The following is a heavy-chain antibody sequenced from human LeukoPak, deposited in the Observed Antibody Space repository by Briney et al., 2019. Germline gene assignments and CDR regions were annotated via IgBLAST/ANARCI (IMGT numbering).Heavy chain of an antibody. J-gene: IGHJ3*01. D-gene: IGHD3-22*01. CDR3: ASVYYDSSGSF. V-gene: IGHV4-34*01. CDR1: GFTVSSNY. CDR2: INHSGST. Sequence: PGGSLRLSCAASGFTVSSNYMSWVRQAPGKGLEWIGEINHSGSTNYNPSLKSRVTISVDTSKNQFSLKLSPVTAADTAVYYCASVYYDSSGSFWGQGTMVTVSS.